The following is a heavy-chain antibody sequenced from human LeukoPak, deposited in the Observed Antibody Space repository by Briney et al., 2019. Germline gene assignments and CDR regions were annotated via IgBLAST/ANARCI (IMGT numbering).Heavy chain of an antibody. V-gene: IGHV3-23*01. CDR1: GFTFSSYA. J-gene: IGHJ4*02. Sequence: GGTLRLSSSASGFTFSSYAMSWVRQAPGKGLEWVSGFSVSDKTTYYADSVKGRFTISRDNSKNTLYLQINSLRAEDTAVCYCARDWYHAIDYWGQGTLVTVSS. CDR2: FSVSDKTT. CDR3: ARDWYHAIDY. D-gene: IGHD2-2*01.